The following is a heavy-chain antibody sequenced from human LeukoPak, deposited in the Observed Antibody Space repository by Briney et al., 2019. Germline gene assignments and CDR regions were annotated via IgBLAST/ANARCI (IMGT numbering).Heavy chain of an antibody. J-gene: IGHJ3*02. CDR3: ARDRSSLLWFGENHDAFDI. V-gene: IGHV1-18*01. Sequence: ASVKVSCKASGYTFTSYGISWVRQAPGQGLEWMGWISAYNGNTNYAQKLQGRVTMTTDTSTSTAYMELRSLRSDDTAVYYCARDRSSLLWFGENHDAFDIWGQGTMVTVSS. CDR2: ISAYNGNT. CDR1: GYTFTSYG. D-gene: IGHD3-10*01.